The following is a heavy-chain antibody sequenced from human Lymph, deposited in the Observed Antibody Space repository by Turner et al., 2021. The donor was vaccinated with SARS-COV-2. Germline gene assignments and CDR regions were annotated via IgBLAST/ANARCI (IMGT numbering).Heavy chain of an antibody. J-gene: IGHJ4*02. D-gene: IGHD1-1*01. V-gene: IGHV1-24*01. Sequence: QVQLVQSGAEVKKPGASVKGSCKVSGYTLTELSIHWVRQAPGKGLEWMGGFDPEDGETIYAQKFQGRVTMTEDTSTDTAYMELSSLRSEETAVYYCATLKSNWKILTGRYYFDFWGQGTLVTVSS. CDR3: ATLKSNWKILTGRYYFDF. CDR2: FDPEDGET. CDR1: GYTLTELS.